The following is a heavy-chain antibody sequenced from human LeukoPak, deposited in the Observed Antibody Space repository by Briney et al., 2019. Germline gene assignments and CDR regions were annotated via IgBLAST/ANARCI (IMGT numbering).Heavy chain of an antibody. CDR2: ISSSSSTI. V-gene: IGHV3-48*04. CDR3: ARGISSWHGRGWFDP. D-gene: IGHD6-13*01. Sequence: PGGSLRLSCAASGFTFSSYSMNWVRQAPGKGLEWVSYISSSSSTIYYADSVKGRFTISRDNAKNSLYLQMNSLRAEDTAVYYCARGISSWHGRGWFDPWGQGTLVTVSS. CDR1: GFTFSSYS. J-gene: IGHJ5*02.